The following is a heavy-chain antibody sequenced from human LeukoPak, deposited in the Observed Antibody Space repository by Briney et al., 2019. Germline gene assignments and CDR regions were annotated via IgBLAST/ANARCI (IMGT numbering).Heavy chain of an antibody. D-gene: IGHD2-2*01. CDR3: AREAAAAHDY. CDR2: IKPDGSEK. J-gene: IGHJ4*02. CDR1: GFTLSNYW. V-gene: IGHV3-7*01. Sequence: GGSLRLSCAASGFTLSNYWMSWVRQAPGKGLEWVANIKPDGSEKYYVDSVKGRFTISRDNAKNSLYLQMDSLRAEDTAVYYCAREAAAAHDYWGQGTLVTVSS.